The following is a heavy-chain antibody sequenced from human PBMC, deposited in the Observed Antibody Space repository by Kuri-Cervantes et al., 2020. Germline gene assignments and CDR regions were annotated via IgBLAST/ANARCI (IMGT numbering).Heavy chain of an antibody. D-gene: IGHD3-10*01. CDR3: ARESMVRGLIISKGMDV. CDR1: GGSTSSYY. Sequence: SETLSLTCTVSGGSTSSYYWSWIRQPPGKGLEWIGYIYYSGSTYHNPSLKSRVTISVDTSKNQFSLKLSSVTAADTAVYYCARESMVRGLIISKGMDVWGQGTTVTVSS. V-gene: IGHV4-59*12. J-gene: IGHJ6*02. CDR2: IYYSGST.